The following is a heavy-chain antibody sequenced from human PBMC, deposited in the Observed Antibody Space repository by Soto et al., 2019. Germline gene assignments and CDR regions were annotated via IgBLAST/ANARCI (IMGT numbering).Heavy chain of an antibody. CDR3: ARARLRAVYAFDI. CDR1: GGSVSSGAYY. J-gene: IGHJ3*02. D-gene: IGHD5-12*01. V-gene: IGHV4-31*03. CDR2: IYYSGST. Sequence: PSETLSLTCTVSGGSVSSGAYYWTWIRRRPGKGPEWIGYIYYSGSTYYSPSLKSRLSISLDTSKNQFSLRLSSVTAADTAMYYCARARLRAVYAFDIWGQGTMVTVS.